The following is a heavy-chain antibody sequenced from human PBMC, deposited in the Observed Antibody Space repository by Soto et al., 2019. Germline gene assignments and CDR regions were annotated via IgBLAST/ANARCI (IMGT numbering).Heavy chain of an antibody. Sequence: GGSLRLSCAASGFTFSKYGMHWVRQAPGKGLEWVALIWNDGIRKVYVGSVKGRFTISRDNSKNTLDLQMNNLRDEDTAVYYCARDDDNDANALDYWGPGTLVTVSS. CDR3: ARDDDNDANALDY. V-gene: IGHV3-33*01. CDR1: GFTFSKYG. J-gene: IGHJ4*02. CDR2: IWNDGIRK.